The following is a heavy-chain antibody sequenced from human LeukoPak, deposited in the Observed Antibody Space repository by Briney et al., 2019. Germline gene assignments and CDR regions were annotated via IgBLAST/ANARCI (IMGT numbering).Heavy chain of an antibody. CDR1: GFTFSSYA. V-gene: IGHV3-49*04. Sequence: GGSLRLSCAASGFTFSSYAMSWVRQAPGKGPEGVGFIRSKAYGGTTEYAASVKGRFIISRDDSKSIAYLQMNSLKTEDTAVYYCTRAEVVVVAATPVDYYALFWGQGTLVTVSS. CDR2: IRSKAYGGTT. J-gene: IGHJ4*02. CDR3: TRAEVVVVAATPVDYYALF. D-gene: IGHD2-15*01.